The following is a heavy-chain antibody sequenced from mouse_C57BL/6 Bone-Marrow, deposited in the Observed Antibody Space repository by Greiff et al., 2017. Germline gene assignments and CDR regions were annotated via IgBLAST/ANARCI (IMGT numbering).Heavy chain of an antibody. CDR1: GYTFTSYW. V-gene: IGHV1-69*01. D-gene: IGHD1-1*01. J-gene: IGHJ3*01. CDR3: ARSRPQYYGSSYAY. CDR2: IDPSDSYT. Sequence: QVQLKQPGAELVMPGASVKLSCKASGYTFTSYWMHWVKQRPGQGLEWIGEIDPSDSYTNYNQKFKGKSTLTVDKSSSTAYMQLSSLTSEDSAVYYCARSRPQYYGSSYAYWGQGTLVTVSA.